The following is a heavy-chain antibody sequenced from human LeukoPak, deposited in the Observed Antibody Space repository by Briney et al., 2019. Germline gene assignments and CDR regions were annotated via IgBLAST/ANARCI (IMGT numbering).Heavy chain of an antibody. CDR2: MNPNSGNT. CDR3: ARVEPYDFWSGYYNIDY. V-gene: IGHV1-8*03. CDR1: GYTFTSYD. Sequence: ASVKASCKASGYTFTSYDINWVRQATGQGLEWMGWMNPNSGNTGYAQKFQGRVTITRNTSISTAYMELSSLRSEDTAVYYCARVEPYDFWSGYYNIDYWGQGTLVTVSS. D-gene: IGHD3-3*01. J-gene: IGHJ4*02.